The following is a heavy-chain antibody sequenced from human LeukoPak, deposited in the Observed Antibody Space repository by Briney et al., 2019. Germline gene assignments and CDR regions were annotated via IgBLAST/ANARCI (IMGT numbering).Heavy chain of an antibody. CDR1: GFTFSSYS. D-gene: IGHD3-3*01. V-gene: IGHV3-23*01. CDR3: AKAMEYYDFWSGSTNFDY. Sequence: PGGSLRLSCAASGFTFSSYSMNWVRQAPGKGLEWVSAISGSGGSTYYADSVKGRFTISRDNSKNTLYLQMNSLRAEDTAVYYCAKAMEYYDFWSGSTNFDYWGQGTLVTVSS. CDR2: ISGSGGST. J-gene: IGHJ4*02.